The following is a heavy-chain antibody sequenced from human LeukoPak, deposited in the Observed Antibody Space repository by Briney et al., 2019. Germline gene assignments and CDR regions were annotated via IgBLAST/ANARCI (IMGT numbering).Heavy chain of an antibody. V-gene: IGHV4-38-2*02. CDR1: GYSISSGYY. J-gene: IGHJ6*03. D-gene: IGHD1-26*01. CDR2: IYHSGST. Sequence: SETLSLTCTVSGYSISSGYYWGWIRQPPGKGLEWIGSIYHSGSTYYNPSLKSRVTISVDTSKNQFSLKLSSVTAADTAVYYCAKELWELPRGYFDYYYMDVWGKGTTVTVSS. CDR3: AKELWELPRGYFDYYYMDV.